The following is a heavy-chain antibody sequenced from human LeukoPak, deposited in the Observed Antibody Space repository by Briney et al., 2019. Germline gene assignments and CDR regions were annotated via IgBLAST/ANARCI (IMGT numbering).Heavy chain of an antibody. CDR3: ARRFTYYFDY. CDR2: ISSSSSYT. CDR1: GFTFSDYY. V-gene: IGHV3-11*03. J-gene: IGHJ4*02. D-gene: IGHD3-16*01. Sequence: PGGSLRLSCAASGFTFSDYYMSWIRQAPGKGLEWVSYISSSSSYTNYADSVKGRFTISRDNSKNTLYLQMNSLRAEDTALYFCARRFTYYFDYWGQGTLVTVSS.